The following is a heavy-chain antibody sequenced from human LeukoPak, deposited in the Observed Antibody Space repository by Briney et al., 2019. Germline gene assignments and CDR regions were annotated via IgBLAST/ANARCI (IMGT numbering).Heavy chain of an antibody. D-gene: IGHD3-22*01. J-gene: IGHJ4*02. CDR1: GVSLNTSGVS. CDR3: VRDTSGSS. Sequence: SGLTLVNPTQTLTLTCTFSGVSLNTSGVSVGWVRHPPGKGLEWLAASYWDGEVHYSQSLKSTLYISKDTSKNQEVLTMTNVDSVDTATYYCVRDTSGSSWGQATLVTVSS. CDR2: SYWDGEV. V-gene: IGHV2-5*02.